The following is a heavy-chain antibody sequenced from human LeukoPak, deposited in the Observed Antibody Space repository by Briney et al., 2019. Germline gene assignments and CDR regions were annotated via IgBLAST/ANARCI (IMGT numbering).Heavy chain of an antibody. Sequence: QAGGSLRLSCAASGFTFSSYGMHWVRQAPGKGLEWVAVIWYDGSNKYYADSVKGRFTISRDNSKNTLYLQMNSLRAEDTAVYYCARDLSIAADYGMDVWGQGTTVTVSS. CDR1: GFTFSSYG. D-gene: IGHD6-13*01. CDR3: ARDLSIAADYGMDV. V-gene: IGHV3-33*01. CDR2: IWYDGSNK. J-gene: IGHJ6*02.